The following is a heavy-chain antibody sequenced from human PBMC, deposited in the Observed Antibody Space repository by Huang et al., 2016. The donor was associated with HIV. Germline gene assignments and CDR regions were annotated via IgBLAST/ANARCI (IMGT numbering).Heavy chain of an antibody. V-gene: IGHV3-30-3*01. CDR1: GFTFSNYP. Sequence: QVQLVESGGGVVQPGGSLRLACAASGFTFSNYPMHWVRQAPGKGLEWVAVISDEDGSTTYFAESVKGRFTISRDNSKNTVYLQMSSLRADDTAVFYCARDVLRGLGYFDVWGRGTLVTVSS. CDR3: ARDVLRGLGYFDV. J-gene: IGHJ2*01. CDR2: ISDEDGSTT. D-gene: IGHD4-17*01.